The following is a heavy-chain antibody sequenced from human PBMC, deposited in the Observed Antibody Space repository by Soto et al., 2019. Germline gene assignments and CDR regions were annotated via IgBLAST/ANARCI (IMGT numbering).Heavy chain of an antibody. CDR3: AKDYPDGLVVVPAAPYGMDV. V-gene: IGHV3-23*01. CDR1: GFTFSSYA. Sequence: GGSLRLSCAASGFTFSSYAMSWVRQAPGKGLEWVSAISGSGGSTYYADSVKGRFTISRDNSKNTLYLQMNSLRAEDTAVYYCAKDYPDGLVVVPAAPYGMDVWGQGTTVTVSS. D-gene: IGHD2-2*01. CDR2: ISGSGGST. J-gene: IGHJ6*02.